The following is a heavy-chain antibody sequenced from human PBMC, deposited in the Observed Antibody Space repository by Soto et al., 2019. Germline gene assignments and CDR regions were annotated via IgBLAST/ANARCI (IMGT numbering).Heavy chain of an antibody. CDR1: GFTVSGNY. CDR3: ARGLYGSASWCYYGMDV. CDR2: IYSDGGT. V-gene: IGHV3-53*01. D-gene: IGHD3-10*01. Sequence: EVQLVESGGGLIQPGGSLRLSCAASGFTVSGNYMSWVRQAPGKGLEWVSVIYSDGGTDYADSVKGRFTISRDNSKNTLYLQMTYLRAEDTAVFYCARGLYGSASWCYYGMDVWGQGTTVTVSS. J-gene: IGHJ6*02.